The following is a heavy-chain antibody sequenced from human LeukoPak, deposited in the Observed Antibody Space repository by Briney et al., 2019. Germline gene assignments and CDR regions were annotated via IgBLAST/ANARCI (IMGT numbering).Heavy chain of an antibody. CDR2: INHGGST. D-gene: IGHD4-17*01. CDR1: GGSLSDYY. Sequence: SETLSLTCAVYGGSLSDYYWSWIRQPPGKGLEWIGEINHGGSTNYNPSLKSRVTISVDTSKNQFSLKLRSVTAADTAMYYCARQGYADFSSRPFDYWGQGTLVTVSS. J-gene: IGHJ4*02. CDR3: ARQGYADFSSRPFDY. V-gene: IGHV4-34*01.